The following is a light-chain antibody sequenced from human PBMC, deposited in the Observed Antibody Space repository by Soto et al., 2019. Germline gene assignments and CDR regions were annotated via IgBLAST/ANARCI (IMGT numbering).Light chain of an antibody. CDR1: QSISSW. Sequence: DIRMTQSPSTLSASVGDRVSITCRASQSISSWLAWYQQKPGKAPKLLIYDASSLQSGVPSRFSGSESGAEFTLTISGLQPDDFATYYCQQYKNYPFTFGPGT. J-gene: IGKJ3*01. V-gene: IGKV1-5*01. CDR2: DAS. CDR3: QQYKNYPFT.